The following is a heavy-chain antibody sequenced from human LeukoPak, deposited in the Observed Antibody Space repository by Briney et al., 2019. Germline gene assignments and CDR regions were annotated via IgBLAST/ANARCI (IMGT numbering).Heavy chain of an antibody. Sequence: GGSMRLSCAASGFIFTDYWMHWVRQAPGKELVWVARIRGDGRATTYADSVKGRFTISRDNAKNTLCLQMNSLRAEDTAVYYCARDKQQLVRFDYWGQGTLVTVSS. V-gene: IGHV3-74*01. CDR2: IRGDGRAT. D-gene: IGHD6-13*01. CDR1: GFIFTDYW. J-gene: IGHJ4*02. CDR3: ARDKQQLVRFDY.